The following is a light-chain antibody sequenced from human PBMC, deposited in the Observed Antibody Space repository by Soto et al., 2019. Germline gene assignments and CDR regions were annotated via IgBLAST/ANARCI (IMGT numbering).Light chain of an antibody. CDR2: WAS. V-gene: IGKV4-1*01. CDR1: QSISSW. Sequence: DIQMTQSPSTLSASVGDRVTITCRASQSISSWLAWYQLRPGQPPKLLIYWASTRESGVPDRFSGSGSGTDFTLTITSLQAEDVAVYYCQQYYTTPPTFGQGTKLEIK. CDR3: QQYYTTPPT. J-gene: IGKJ2*01.